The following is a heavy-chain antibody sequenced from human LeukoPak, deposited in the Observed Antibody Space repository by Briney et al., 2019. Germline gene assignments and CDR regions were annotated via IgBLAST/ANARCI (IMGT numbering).Heavy chain of an antibody. V-gene: IGHV4-39*01. CDR1: GGSIISSSYY. CDR2: IYYSGST. CDR3: ARRITMVRGVIIKDY. Sequence: SETLSLTCTVSGGSIISSSYYWGWIRQPPGKGLEWIGSIYYSGSTYYNPSLKSRVTISVDTSKNQFSLKLSSVTAPDTAVYYCARRITMVRGVIIKDYWGQGTLVTVSS. D-gene: IGHD3-10*01. J-gene: IGHJ4*02.